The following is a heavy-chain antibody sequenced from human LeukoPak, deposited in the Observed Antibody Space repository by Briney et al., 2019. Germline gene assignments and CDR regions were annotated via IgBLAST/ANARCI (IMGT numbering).Heavy chain of an antibody. CDR1: GFTVSSNY. V-gene: IGHV3-53*01. CDR2: IYRDHT. Sequence: PGGTLSLSCTVSGFTVSSNYMSWVCQAPGKGLEWVSFIYRDHTHYSDSVKGRLTISRDNSKNTLYLQMNSLRAEDTAVYYCARRAGAYSHPYDYWGQGTLVTVSS. J-gene: IGHJ4*02. D-gene: IGHD4/OR15-4a*01. CDR3: ARRAGAYSHPYDY.